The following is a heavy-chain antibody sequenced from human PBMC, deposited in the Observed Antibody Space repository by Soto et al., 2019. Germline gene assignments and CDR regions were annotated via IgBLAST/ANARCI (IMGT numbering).Heavy chain of an antibody. D-gene: IGHD3-22*01. CDR2: IYYSGST. Sequence: SETLSLTCTVSGGSISSYYWSWIRQPPGKGLEWIGCIYYSGSTNYNPSLKSRVTISVDTSKNQFSLKLSSVTAADTAVYYCARAMGVGYSKWFDPWGQGNLGTVS. J-gene: IGHJ5*02. CDR1: GGSISSYY. CDR3: ARAMGVGYSKWFDP. V-gene: IGHV4-59*01.